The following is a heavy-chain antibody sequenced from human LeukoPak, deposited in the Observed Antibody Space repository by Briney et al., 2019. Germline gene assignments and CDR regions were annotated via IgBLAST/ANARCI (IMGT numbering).Heavy chain of an antibody. D-gene: IGHD3-22*01. CDR2: ISGSGGST. Sequence: GGSLRLSCVASGFTFSSYAMSWVHQAPGKGLEWVSAISGSGGSTYYADSVKGRFTISRDNSKNTLYLQINSLRAEDTAVYYCAIHPYYDSSGYPYYFDYWGQGTLVTVSS. J-gene: IGHJ4*02. CDR3: AIHPYYDSSGYPYYFDY. V-gene: IGHV3-23*01. CDR1: GFTFSSYA.